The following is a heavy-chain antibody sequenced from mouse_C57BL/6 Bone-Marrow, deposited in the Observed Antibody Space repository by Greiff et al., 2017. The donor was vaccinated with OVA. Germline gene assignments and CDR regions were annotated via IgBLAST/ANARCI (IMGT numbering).Heavy chain of an antibody. CDR1: GYTFTDHT. Sequence: VKLMESDAELVKPGASVKISCKVSGYTFTDHTIHWMKQRPEQGLEWIGYIYPRDGSTKYNEKFKGKATLTADKSSSTAYMQLNSLTSEDSAVYFCAREVIYYGYDVYAMDYWGQGTSVTVSS. CDR3: AREVIYYGYDVYAMDY. V-gene: IGHV1-78*01. CDR2: IYPRDGST. J-gene: IGHJ4*01. D-gene: IGHD2-2*01.